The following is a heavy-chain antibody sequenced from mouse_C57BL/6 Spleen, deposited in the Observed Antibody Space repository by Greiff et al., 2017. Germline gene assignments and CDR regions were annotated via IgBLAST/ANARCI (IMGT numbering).Heavy chain of an antibody. J-gene: IGHJ1*03. CDR3: AREEDKGYFDV. CDR1: GYSITSGYY. V-gene: IGHV3-6*01. Sequence: EESGPGLVKPSQSLSLTCSVTGYSITSGYYWNWIRQFPGNKLEWMGYISYDGSNNYNPSLKNRISITRDTSKNQFFLKLNSVTTEDTATYYCAREEDKGYFDVWGTGTTVTVSS. CDR2: ISYDGSN.